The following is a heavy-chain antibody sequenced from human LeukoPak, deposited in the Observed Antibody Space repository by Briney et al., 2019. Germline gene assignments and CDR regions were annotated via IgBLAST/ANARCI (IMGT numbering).Heavy chain of an antibody. Sequence: GGSLRLSCAASGFTFSSYSMNWVRQAPGKGLEWVSSISSSSSYIYYADSVKGRFTISRDNAKNSLYLQMNSLRAEDTAVYYCASVDGYNHYFDYWGQGTLVTVSS. D-gene: IGHD5-24*01. V-gene: IGHV3-21*04. CDR2: ISSSSSYI. J-gene: IGHJ4*02. CDR3: ASVDGYNHYFDY. CDR1: GFTFSSYS.